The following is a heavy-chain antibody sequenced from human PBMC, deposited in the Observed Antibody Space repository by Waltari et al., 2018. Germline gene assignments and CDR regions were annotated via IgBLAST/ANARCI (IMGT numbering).Heavy chain of an antibody. CDR2: ISYDGSNK. D-gene: IGHD3-10*01. CDR1: GFTFSSYA. J-gene: IGHJ4*02. Sequence: QVQLVESGGGVVQPGRSLRLSCAASGFTFSSYAMHWVRQAPGKGLEWVAVISYDGSNKYYADSVKGRFTISRDNSKNTLYLQMNSLRAEDTAVYYCASALWFGESLGGLIDYWGQGTLVTVSS. V-gene: IGHV3-30*01. CDR3: ASALWFGESLGGLIDY.